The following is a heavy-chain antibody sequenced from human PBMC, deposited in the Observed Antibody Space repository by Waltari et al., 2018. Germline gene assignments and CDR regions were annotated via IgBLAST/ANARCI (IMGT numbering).Heavy chain of an antibody. CDR2: INHSGST. J-gene: IGHJ4*02. CDR1: GGSFSGYY. Sequence: QVQLQQWGAGLLKPSETLSLTCAVYGGSFSGYYWSWIRQPPGKGLEWIGEINHSGSTNDNPSRKSRVTISVDTSKNQFSLKLSSVTAADTAVYYWARGRSIAARPWYYWGQGTLVTVSS. D-gene: IGHD6-6*01. V-gene: IGHV4-34*01. CDR3: ARGRSIAARPWYY.